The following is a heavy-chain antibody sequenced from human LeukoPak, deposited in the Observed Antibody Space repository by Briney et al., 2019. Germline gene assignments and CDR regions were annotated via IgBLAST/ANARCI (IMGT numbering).Heavy chain of an antibody. CDR2: IYYSGST. D-gene: IGHD4-23*01. CDR1: GGSISSYY. V-gene: IGHV4-59*08. Sequence: SETLSLTCTVSGGSISSYYWSWIRQPPGKGLEWIGYIYYSGSTNYNPSLKSRVTISVDTSKNQFSLKLSSVTAADTAVYYCARRDYGGNSPFDYWGQGTLVTVPS. CDR3: ARRDYGGNSPFDY. J-gene: IGHJ4*02.